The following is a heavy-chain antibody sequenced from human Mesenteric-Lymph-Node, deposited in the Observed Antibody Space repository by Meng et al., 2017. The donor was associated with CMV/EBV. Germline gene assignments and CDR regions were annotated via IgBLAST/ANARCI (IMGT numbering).Heavy chain of an antibody. Sequence: KPSGYTFTSYAMHWVRQAPGQRLEWMGWINAGNGNTKYSQKFQGRVTITRDTSASTAYMELSSLRSEDTAVYYCARAMVQYNWYFDLWGRGTLVTVSS. D-gene: IGHD3-10*01. CDR1: GYTFTSYA. J-gene: IGHJ2*01. V-gene: IGHV1-3*01. CDR3: ARAMVQYNWYFDL. CDR2: INAGNGNT.